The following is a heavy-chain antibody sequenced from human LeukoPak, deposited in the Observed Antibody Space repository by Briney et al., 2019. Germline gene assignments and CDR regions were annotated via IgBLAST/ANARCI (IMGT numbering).Heavy chain of an antibody. CDR3: ARAKVYYGMDV. CDR2: IYYSGST. J-gene: IGHJ6*02. CDR1: GGSISSYY. V-gene: IGHV4-59*01. Sequence: SETLSLTCTVSGGSISSYYWSWIRQPPGKGLEWIGYIYYSGSTYYNPSLKSRVTISVDTSKNQFSLKLSSVTAADTAVYYCARAKVYYGMDVWGQGTTVTVSS.